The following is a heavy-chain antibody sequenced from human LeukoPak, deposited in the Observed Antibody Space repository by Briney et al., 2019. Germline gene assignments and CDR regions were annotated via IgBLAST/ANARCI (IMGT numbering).Heavy chain of an antibody. Sequence: GASVKVSCKASGYTFTSYYMHWVRQAPGQGLEWMGIINPSGGSTSYAQKFQGRVTMTRDTSTSTVYMELSSLRSEDTAVYYCASTWTLAAALYYWGQGTLVTVSS. D-gene: IGHD6-13*01. CDR2: INPSGGST. V-gene: IGHV1-46*01. J-gene: IGHJ4*02. CDR3: ASTWTLAAALYY. CDR1: GYTFTSYY.